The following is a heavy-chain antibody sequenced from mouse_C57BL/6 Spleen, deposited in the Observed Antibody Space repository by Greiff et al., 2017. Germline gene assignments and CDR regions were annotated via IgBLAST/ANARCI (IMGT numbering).Heavy chain of an antibody. V-gene: IGHV10-1*01. D-gene: IGHD2-4*01. CDR3: VRHEGNYDYDGYYAMDY. Sequence: DVKLVESGGGLVQPKGSLKLSCAASGFSFNTYAMNWVRQAPGKGLEWVARIRSKSNNYATYYADSVKDRFTISRDDSESMLYLQMNNLKTEDTAMYYCVRHEGNYDYDGYYAMDYWGQGTSVTVSS. J-gene: IGHJ4*01. CDR1: GFSFNTYA. CDR2: IRSKSNNYAT.